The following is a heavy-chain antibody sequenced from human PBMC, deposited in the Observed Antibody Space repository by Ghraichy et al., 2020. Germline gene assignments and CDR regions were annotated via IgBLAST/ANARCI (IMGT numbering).Heavy chain of an antibody. J-gene: IGHJ2*01. CDR3: ARTHDPYSSSFFAYNWYFDL. CDR2: IYYSGST. Sequence: SETLSLTCTVSGGSINSSSYYWGWIRQPPGKGLEWIGSIYYSGSTYYNPSLKSRVIISIDTSKNQFSLKLNSVTAADTAVYYCARTHDPYSSSFFAYNWYFDLWGRGTLVTVSS. CDR1: GGSINSSSYY. D-gene: IGHD6-13*01. V-gene: IGHV4-39*01.